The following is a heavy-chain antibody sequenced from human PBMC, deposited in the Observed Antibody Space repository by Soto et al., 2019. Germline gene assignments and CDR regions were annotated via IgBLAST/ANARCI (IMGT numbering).Heavy chain of an antibody. V-gene: IGHV4-34*01. CDR3: ARGWGRIFDY. CDR1: GGSFSGFY. D-gene: IGHD7-27*01. J-gene: IGHJ4*02. CDR2: INHSGST. Sequence: QVQLQQWGAGLLKPSETLSLTCAVYGGSFSGFYWNWIRQPPGTGLEWIGEINHSGSTNYNPSLKSRVTLSVDTSKNQFSLKLSSVTAADTAVYYCARGWGRIFDYWGQGTLVTVSS.